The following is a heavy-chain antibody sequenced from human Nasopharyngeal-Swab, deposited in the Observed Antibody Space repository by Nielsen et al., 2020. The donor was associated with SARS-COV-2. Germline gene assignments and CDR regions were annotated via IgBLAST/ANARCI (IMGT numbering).Heavy chain of an antibody. J-gene: IGHJ5*02. CDR1: GYTFTSYG. CDR3: ARGEDYYGPGGRFDP. CDR2: ISAYNGNT. V-gene: IGHV1-18*01. Sequence: ASVKVSCKASGYTFTSYGISWVRHAPGQGLEWMGWISAYNGNTNYAQKLQGRVTMTTDTSTSTAYMELRSLRSDDTAVYYCARGEDYYGPGGRFDPWGQGTLVTVSS. D-gene: IGHD3-10*01.